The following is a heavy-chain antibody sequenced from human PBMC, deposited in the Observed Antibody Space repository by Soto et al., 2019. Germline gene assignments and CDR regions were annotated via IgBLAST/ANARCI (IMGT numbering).Heavy chain of an antibody. Sequence: SVPKSLTYTVSDGNISSFYWRWILQPPGKGLEWIGYMYNTGSTVYNPPFKSRVTISVDTSKNQFSLKLNSVTAADTAVYYCARDLWGYCGTDCYPLDVWGQGTTVTVSS. D-gene: IGHD2-21*02. V-gene: IGHV4-59*01. J-gene: IGHJ6*02. CDR3: ARDLWGYCGTDCYPLDV. CDR2: MYNTGST. CDR1: DGNISSFY.